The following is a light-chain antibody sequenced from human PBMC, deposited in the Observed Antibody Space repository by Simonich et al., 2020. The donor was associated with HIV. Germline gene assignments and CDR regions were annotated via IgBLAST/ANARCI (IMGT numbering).Light chain of an antibody. J-gene: IGKJ5*01. CDR2: AVS. Sequence: DIVMTQSPATLSVSPGERATLSGRASQSVNSNVAWYQQKPGQGPRLLIYAVSTRATVIPARFSGSGSVTEFTLTISSIQSEDFAVYYCQQYNTWVSITFGQGTRLEMK. CDR3: QQYNTWVSIT. CDR1: QSVNSN. V-gene: IGKV3-15*01.